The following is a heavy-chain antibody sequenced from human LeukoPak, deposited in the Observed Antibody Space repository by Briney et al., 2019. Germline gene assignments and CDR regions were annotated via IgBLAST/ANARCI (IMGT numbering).Heavy chain of an antibody. V-gene: IGHV1-46*01. CDR1: GYTFTSYY. CDR3: ARDGRLRNAVAATNAFDK. Sequence: GASVKVSCKASGYTFTSYYMHWVRQAPGQGLEWMGIINHSGGSTSYAQKFQGRVTMTRDTSTSTVYMELSSLRSEDTAVYYCARDGRLRNAVAATNAFDKWGQGTMVTVCS. J-gene: IGHJ3*02. D-gene: IGHD2-15*01. CDR2: INHSGGST.